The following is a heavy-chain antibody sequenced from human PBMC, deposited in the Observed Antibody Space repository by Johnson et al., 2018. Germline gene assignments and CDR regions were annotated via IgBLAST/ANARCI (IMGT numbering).Heavy chain of an antibody. Sequence: QVQLQESGPGLVKPSETLSLTCTVSGGSISSYYWSWIRQPPGKGLEWIGYIYYSGSTNYNPSLKSRVNISVDTSKNQFSLKRSSVTAADTAVYYCARVGEGELGECMSIWGQGTMVTVSS. V-gene: IGHV4-59*01. J-gene: IGHJ3*02. D-gene: IGHD1-26*01. CDR1: GGSISSYY. CDR3: ARVGEGELGECMSI. CDR2: IYYSGST.